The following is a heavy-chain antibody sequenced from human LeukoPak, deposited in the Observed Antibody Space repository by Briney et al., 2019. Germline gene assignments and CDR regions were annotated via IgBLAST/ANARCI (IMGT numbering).Heavy chain of an antibody. CDR3: AREVADGTAPFDY. D-gene: IGHD2-15*01. CDR1: GYTFTSYA. Sequence: SVKVSCKASGYTFTSYAISWVRQAPGQGLEWMGGIIPIFGTANYAQKFQGRVTITADKSTSTAYMELSSLRSEDTAVYYCAREVADGTAPFDYWGQGTLVTVSS. J-gene: IGHJ4*02. CDR2: IIPIFGTA. V-gene: IGHV1-69*06.